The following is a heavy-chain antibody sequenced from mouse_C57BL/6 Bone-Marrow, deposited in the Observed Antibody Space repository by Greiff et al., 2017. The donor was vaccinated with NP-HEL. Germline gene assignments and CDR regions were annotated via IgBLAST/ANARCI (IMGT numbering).Heavy chain of an antibody. CDR3: ARRNYYGLYWYFDV. D-gene: IGHD1-1*01. CDR2: ISSGGSYT. CDR1: GFTFSSYG. V-gene: IGHV5-6*02. J-gene: IGHJ1*03. Sequence: EVKLEESGGDLVKPGGSLKLSCAASGFTFSSYGMSWVRQTPDKRLEWVATISSGGSYTYYPDSVKGRFTISRDNAKNTLYLQMSSLKSEDTAMYYCARRNYYGLYWYFDVWGTGTTVTVSS.